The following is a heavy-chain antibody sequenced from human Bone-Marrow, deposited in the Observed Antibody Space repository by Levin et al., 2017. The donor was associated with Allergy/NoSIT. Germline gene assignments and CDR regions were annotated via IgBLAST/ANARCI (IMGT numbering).Heavy chain of an antibody. Sequence: GESLKISCAAAGFTFSSYGMHWVRQTPGKGPEWVAFISYDGRSKYYADSLQGRFGISRDNSKNTLYLQVNSLRAEDTAVYYCARDRGIQLWEYFFDFWGQGTLVTVSS. CDR1: GFTFSSYG. D-gene: IGHD5-18*01. CDR3: ARDRGIQLWEYFFDF. CDR2: ISYDGRSK. J-gene: IGHJ4*02. V-gene: IGHV3-30*03.